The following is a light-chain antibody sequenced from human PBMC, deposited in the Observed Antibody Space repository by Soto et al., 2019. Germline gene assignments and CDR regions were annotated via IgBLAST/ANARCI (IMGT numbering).Light chain of an antibody. Sequence: EIVLTQSPGTLSLSPGERATLSCRASQSVSSSYLAWYQQKPRQAPRLLIYGASSRATGIPDRFSGSGSGTDFTLTISRLEPEDFAVYYCQQYGSSPSFGQGTKVDI. CDR3: QQYGSSPS. J-gene: IGKJ1*01. V-gene: IGKV3-20*01. CDR2: GAS. CDR1: QSVSSSY.